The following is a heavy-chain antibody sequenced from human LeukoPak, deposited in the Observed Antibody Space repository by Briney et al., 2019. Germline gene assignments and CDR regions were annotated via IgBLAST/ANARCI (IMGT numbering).Heavy chain of an antibody. CDR2: IYTSGST. CDR3: ARRILVPPGGDWFDP. J-gene: IGHJ5*02. V-gene: IGHV4-4*09. Sequence: SETLSLTCTASGGSISSYYWSWIRQPPGKGLEWIGYIYTSGSTNYNPSLKSRVPISVATSKNQFSLKLSSVPAADTAVYYCARRILVPPGGDWFDPWGQGTLVTVSS. CDR1: GGSISSYY. D-gene: IGHD2-2*01.